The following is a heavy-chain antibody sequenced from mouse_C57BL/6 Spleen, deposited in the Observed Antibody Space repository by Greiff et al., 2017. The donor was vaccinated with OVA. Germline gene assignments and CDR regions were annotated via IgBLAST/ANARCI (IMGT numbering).Heavy chain of an antibody. Sequence: VQLQQPGAELVKPGASVKLSCKASGYTSTSYWMHWVKQRPGQGLEWIGMIHPNSGSTNYNEKFKSKATLTVDKSSSTAYMQLSSLTSEDSAVYHCATIYYGYGGFAYWGQGTLVTVSA. D-gene: IGHD2-2*01. CDR2: IHPNSGST. CDR1: GYTSTSYW. J-gene: IGHJ3*01. CDR3: ATIYYGYGGFAY. V-gene: IGHV1-64*01.